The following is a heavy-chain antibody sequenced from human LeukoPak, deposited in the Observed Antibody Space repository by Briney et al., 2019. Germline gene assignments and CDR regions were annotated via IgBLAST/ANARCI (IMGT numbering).Heavy chain of an antibody. D-gene: IGHD5-24*01. Sequence: SETLSLTCTVSGGSISSSSYYWGWIRQPPGKGLEWIGRIYYSGSTYYNPALKSRVTISEDRSRNQFALNLSSVTAADPAVYYCARDMATFGHSRLYYFVSWGQGTLVTVSS. J-gene: IGHJ4*02. CDR1: GGSISSSSYY. CDR2: IYYSGST. CDR3: ARDMATFGHSRLYYFVS. V-gene: IGHV4-39*06.